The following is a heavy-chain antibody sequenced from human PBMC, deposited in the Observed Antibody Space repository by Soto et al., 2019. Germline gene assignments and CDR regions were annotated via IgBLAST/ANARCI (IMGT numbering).Heavy chain of an antibody. D-gene: IGHD6-13*01. J-gene: IGHJ4*02. CDR1: GGSISSYY. CDR3: ARRYSSSLDF. CDR2: IFYSGST. V-gene: IGHV4-59*08. Sequence: SETLSLTCSVSGGSISSYYWSWIRQPPGKGLEWIGYIFYSGSTNYNPSLKSRVTISVDTSKNQFSLKLSSVTAADTAVYYCARRYSSSLDFWGQGTLVTVSS.